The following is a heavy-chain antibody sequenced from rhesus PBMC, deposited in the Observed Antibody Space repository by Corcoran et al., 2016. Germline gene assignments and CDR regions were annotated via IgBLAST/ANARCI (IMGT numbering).Heavy chain of an antibody. V-gene: IGHV4-127*01. CDR2: NYGGSGST. CDR3: ARVRGVAGNWYFDI. D-gene: IGHD6-37*01. CDR1: GYSISSGYG. J-gene: IGHJ2*01. Sequence: QVQLQESGPGLVKPSETLSLTCAVSGYSISSGYGWGWIRQPPGKGLEWIGQNYGGSGSTYYNPSLKSRVTVSKDTSKNQFSLKLSSVAAADTAVYYCARVRGVAGNWYFDIWGPGTPITISS.